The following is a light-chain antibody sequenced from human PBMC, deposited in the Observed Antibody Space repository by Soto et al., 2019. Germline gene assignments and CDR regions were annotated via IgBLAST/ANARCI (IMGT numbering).Light chain of an antibody. J-gene: IGKJ5*01. CDR1: PYISTK. Sequence: ETMMTQSPATLSVSPGERVTLSCRGSPYISTKLAWYQQKPSQSPRLVISGVSKRATGIPARFSGSGSGTEFNLTISSRQSEDLGVYYCQPYNNWPPITFGQGTRLEIK. CDR3: QPYNNWPPIT. V-gene: IGKV3D-15*01. CDR2: GVS.